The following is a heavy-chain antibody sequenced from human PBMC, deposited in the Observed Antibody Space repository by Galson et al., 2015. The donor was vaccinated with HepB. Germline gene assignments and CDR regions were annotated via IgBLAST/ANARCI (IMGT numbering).Heavy chain of an antibody. V-gene: IGHV4/OR15-8*01. CDR3: ARLAYFHYYYMDV. J-gene: IGHJ6*03. Sequence: SETLSLTCVVSGASITNSHWWSWVRQPPGKGLDWIGEVYHSGRANYNPSLKSRVTISIDKSKNQFFLELTSVTAADTAVYYCARLAYFHYYYMDVWGQGATVTVSS. CDR2: VYHSGRA. CDR1: GASITNSHW.